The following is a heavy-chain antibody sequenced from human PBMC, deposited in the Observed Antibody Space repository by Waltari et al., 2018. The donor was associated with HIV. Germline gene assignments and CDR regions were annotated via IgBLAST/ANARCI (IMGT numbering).Heavy chain of an antibody. D-gene: IGHD2-21*01. CDR2: INPSGGT. Sequence: VQLQQWGAGLLKPSETLSVTCTVSGGSLGTYYWNWLRHFPGKGLEWIGEINPSGGTTYKPSLKGRVTISRDWSKNLFSLKLTSVTAADTALYYCAGIVHRASYSMDVWGQGTTVTVSS. CDR3: AGIVHRASYSMDV. V-gene: IGHV4-34*02. J-gene: IGHJ6*02. CDR1: GGSLGTYY.